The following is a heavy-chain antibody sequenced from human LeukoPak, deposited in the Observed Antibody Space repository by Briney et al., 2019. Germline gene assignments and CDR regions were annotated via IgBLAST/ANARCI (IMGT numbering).Heavy chain of an antibody. V-gene: IGHV3-30*02. Sequence: GGSLRLSCAASGFTFSSHGMHSVRQAPGKGLGWGAFVRSDGTTKYYADSVKGRFTISRDNSKNTMYLQMNSVRAEDTAVYYCAKDQPRAYFDYWGQGTLVTVSS. D-gene: IGHD2-2*01. CDR3: AKDQPRAYFDY. CDR2: VRSDGTTK. CDR1: GFTFSSHG. J-gene: IGHJ4*02.